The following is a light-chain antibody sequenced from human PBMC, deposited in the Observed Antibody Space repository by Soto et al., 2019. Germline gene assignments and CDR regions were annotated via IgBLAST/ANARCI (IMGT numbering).Light chain of an antibody. CDR2: TNH. V-gene: IGLV1-44*01. CDR3: AAWDDSLNAVG. CDR1: ASNLGGNP. J-gene: IGLJ2*01. Sequence: QPVLTQQPSVSGTPGQKVSISCSGSASNLGGNPVNWYQHLPGAAPKLLIYTNHQRPSGVPDRFSGSKSGTSASLAISGLRSEDEAIFYCAAWDDSLNAVGFGGGTKLTV.